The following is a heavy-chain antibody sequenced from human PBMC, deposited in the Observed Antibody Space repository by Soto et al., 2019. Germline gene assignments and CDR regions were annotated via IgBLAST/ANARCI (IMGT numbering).Heavy chain of an antibody. V-gene: IGHV3-23*01. Sequence: EVQLLESGVGFIQPWGSLRLSCAASGFTPSSSDMSWVRQGPGKGLEWVSTIDGAGRITYYADSVKGRFTISRDNSKNTLYMQMGSLGADDTGVEYSVKNSGCFQSCGQVTMITVSS. D-gene: IGHD2-21*01. J-gene: IGHJ5*02. CDR3: VKNSGCFQS. CDR1: GFTPSSSD. CDR2: IDGAGRIT.